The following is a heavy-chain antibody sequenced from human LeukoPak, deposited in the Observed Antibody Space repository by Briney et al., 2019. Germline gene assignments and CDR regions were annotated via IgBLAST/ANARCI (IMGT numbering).Heavy chain of an antibody. J-gene: IGHJ4*02. V-gene: IGHV1-2*06. D-gene: IGHD6-19*01. CDR1: GYTFTGYY. CDR3: ARVTLRGWEDY. Sequence: GASLKVSCKASGYTFTGYYMHWVRQAPGQGLEWMGRINPNSGGTNYAQKFQGSVTMARDTSISTGYMELSRLRSDDTAVYYCARVTLRGWEDYWGQGTLVTVSS. CDR2: INPNSGGT.